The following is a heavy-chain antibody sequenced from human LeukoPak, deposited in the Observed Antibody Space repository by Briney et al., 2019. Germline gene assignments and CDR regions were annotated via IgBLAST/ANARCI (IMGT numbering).Heavy chain of an antibody. CDR2: IYYSGST. CDR1: GDSISRYY. J-gene: IGHJ4*02. D-gene: IGHD1-7*01. V-gene: IGHV4-59*01. Sequence: SETLSLTCTVSGDSISRYYWSWSRQPPGKGLEWIGYIYYSGSTSYNPSLKSRVTISVDTSKNQFSLKLTSVTAADTAVYHCGRYRSAGTEGIGIDYWGQGILVTVSS. CDR3: GRYRSAGTEGIGIDY.